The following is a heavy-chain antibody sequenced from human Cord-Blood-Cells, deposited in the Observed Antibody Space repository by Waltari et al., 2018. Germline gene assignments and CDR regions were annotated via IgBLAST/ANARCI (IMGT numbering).Heavy chain of an antibody. CDR3: ARDRSSSWYRGYFDY. V-gene: IGHV3-48*03. J-gene: IGHJ4*02. D-gene: IGHD6-13*01. CDR2: ISSSGSTI. Sequence: EVQLVESGGGLVQPGGSLRLSCAASGFTFSSYEMNWVRQATGKGLEWVSYISSSGSTIYYADSVKGRFTISRDNAKNSLYLQMNSLRAEDTAVYYCARDRSSSWYRGYFDYWGQGTLVTVSS. CDR1: GFTFSSYE.